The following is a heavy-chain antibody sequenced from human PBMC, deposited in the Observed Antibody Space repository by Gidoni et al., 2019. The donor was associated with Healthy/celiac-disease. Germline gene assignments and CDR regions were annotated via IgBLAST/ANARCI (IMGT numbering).Heavy chain of an antibody. D-gene: IGHD4-17*01. Sequence: QITLKESGPTLVKPTQTLTLTCTFSGFSLSTSGVGVGWIRQPPGQALEWLALIYWNDDKRYSPSLKSRLTITKDTSKNQVVLTMTNMDPVDTATYYCAHRVRPVTFDYWGQGTLVTVSS. CDR2: IYWNDDK. CDR3: AHRVRPVTFDY. V-gene: IGHV2-5*01. CDR1: GFSLSTSGVG. J-gene: IGHJ4*02.